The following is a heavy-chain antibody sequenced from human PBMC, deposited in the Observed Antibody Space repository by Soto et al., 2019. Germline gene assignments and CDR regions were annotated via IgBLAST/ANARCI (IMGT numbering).Heavy chain of an antibody. J-gene: IGHJ5*02. Sequence: GGSLRLSCTASGFTFGDYAMSWFRQAPGKGLEWVGFIRSKAYGGTTEYAASVKGRFTISRDDSKSIAYLQMNSLKTEDTAVYYCTRDSFIVGATIGWFDPWGQGTLVTVSS. CDR2: IRSKAYGGTT. CDR1: GFTFGDYA. D-gene: IGHD1-26*01. CDR3: TRDSFIVGATIGWFDP. V-gene: IGHV3-49*03.